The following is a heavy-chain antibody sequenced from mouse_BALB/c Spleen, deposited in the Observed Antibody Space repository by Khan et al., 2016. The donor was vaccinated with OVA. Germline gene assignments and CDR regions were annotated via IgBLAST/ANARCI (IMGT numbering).Heavy chain of an antibody. CDR1: GFSLTNYG. J-gene: IGHJ2*01. Sequence: VQLKQSGPGLVQPSQSLSITCTVSGFSLTNYGVHWVRQSPGKGLEWLGVIWSGGFTDYNATFISRLNISKDNSKGQVFFKMNGLQANDTAIYYCARNRNGYFDSWGQGSTLTVSS. CDR2: IWSGGFT. D-gene: IGHD1-1*02. V-gene: IGHV2-2*02. CDR3: ARNRNGYFDS.